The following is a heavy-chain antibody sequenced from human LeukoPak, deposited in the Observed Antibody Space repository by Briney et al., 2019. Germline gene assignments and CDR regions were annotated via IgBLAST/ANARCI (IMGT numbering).Heavy chain of an antibody. CDR3: ATSILTGPIDY. J-gene: IGHJ4*02. CDR1: GGSFSGYY. Sequence: PSETLSLTSAVYGGSFSGYYWSWIRQPPGKGLEWIGEINHSGSTNYNPSLKSRVTISVDTSKNQFSLKLSSVTAADTAVYYCATSILTGPIDYWGQGTLVTVSS. D-gene: IGHD3-9*01. CDR2: INHSGST. V-gene: IGHV4-34*01.